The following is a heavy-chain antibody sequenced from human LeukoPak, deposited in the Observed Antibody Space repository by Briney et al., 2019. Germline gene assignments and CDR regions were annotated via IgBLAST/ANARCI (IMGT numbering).Heavy chain of an antibody. CDR2: INSDRKTI. Sequence: GGSLRLSCAASGFTFSSFSMNWVRQAPGKGLEWLSYINSDRKTIYYADSVKGRFTISRDNATNSLYLQMNSLRAEDTAVYYCARDNDLLRYFDWPLDYWGQGTLVTVSS. J-gene: IGHJ4*02. D-gene: IGHD3-9*01. V-gene: IGHV3-48*04. CDR1: GFTFSSFS. CDR3: ARDNDLLRYFDWPLDY.